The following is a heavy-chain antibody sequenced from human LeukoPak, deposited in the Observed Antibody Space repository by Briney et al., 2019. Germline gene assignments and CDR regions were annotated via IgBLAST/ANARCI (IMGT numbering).Heavy chain of an antibody. V-gene: IGHV1-2*02. Sequence: ASVKVSCKASGYTFTGYYMHWVRQAPGQGLEWMGWINPNSGGTNYAQKFQGRVTMTRDTSISTAYMELSRLRSEDTAVYYCARVFEGYCSGGSCYFFDYWGQGTLVTVSS. CDR2: INPNSGGT. CDR1: GYTFTGYY. CDR3: ARVFEGYCSGGSCYFFDY. J-gene: IGHJ4*02. D-gene: IGHD2-15*01.